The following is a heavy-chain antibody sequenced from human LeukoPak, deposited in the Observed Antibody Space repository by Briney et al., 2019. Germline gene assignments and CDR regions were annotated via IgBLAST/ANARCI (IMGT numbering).Heavy chain of an antibody. V-gene: IGHV1-3*01. CDR1: GYTFTSYA. D-gene: IGHD1-26*01. J-gene: IGHJ4*02. Sequence: ASVKVSCKASGYTFTSYAIHWVRQVPGQGLEWMGWISAGNGNTKYSQNFQGRVTFISNTSATTAFMELSSLRSEDAAVYYCARDSGSGSNDYWGQGTLVTVSS. CDR2: ISAGNGNT. CDR3: ARDSGSGSNDY.